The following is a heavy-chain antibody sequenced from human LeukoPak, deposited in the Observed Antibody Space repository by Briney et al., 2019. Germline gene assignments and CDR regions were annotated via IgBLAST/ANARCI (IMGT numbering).Heavy chain of an antibody. V-gene: IGHV1-69*04. Sequence: SVKVSCKASGGTFSSYAISWVRQAPGQGLEWMGRIIPILGIANYAQKSQGRVTITADKSTSTAYMELSSLRSEDTAVYYCASIYSSSSWARDYWGQGTLVTVSS. CDR2: IIPILGIA. J-gene: IGHJ4*02. CDR3: ASIYSSSSWARDY. D-gene: IGHD6-13*01. CDR1: GGTFSSYA.